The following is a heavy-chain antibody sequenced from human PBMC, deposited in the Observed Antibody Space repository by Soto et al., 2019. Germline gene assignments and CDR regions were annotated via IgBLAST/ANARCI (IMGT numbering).Heavy chain of an antibody. Sequence: GGSLRFSCSASGFTFSSYAMHWVRQAPGKGLEYVSAISSNGGSTYYADSVKGRFTISRDNSKNTLYLQMSSLRAEDTAVYYCVKDALDFWSGFVYWGQGTLVTVSS. CDR1: GFTFSSYA. D-gene: IGHD3-3*01. V-gene: IGHV3-64D*08. J-gene: IGHJ4*02. CDR2: ISSNGGST. CDR3: VKDALDFWSGFVY.